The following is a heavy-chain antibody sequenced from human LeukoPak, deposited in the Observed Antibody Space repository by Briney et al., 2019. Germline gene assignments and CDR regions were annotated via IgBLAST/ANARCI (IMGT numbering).Heavy chain of an antibody. Sequence: GGSLRLSCAASGFTFSNFGMYWVRQAPGKGLEWVAVISYDGSNKYYADSVKGRLTISRDNSKNTLYLQMNSLRAEDTAVYYCAKWGDYDILTGYYDSDYWGQGTLVTVSS. V-gene: IGHV3-30*18. J-gene: IGHJ4*02. CDR3: AKWGDYDILTGYYDSDY. CDR1: GFTFSNFG. CDR2: ISYDGSNK. D-gene: IGHD3-9*01.